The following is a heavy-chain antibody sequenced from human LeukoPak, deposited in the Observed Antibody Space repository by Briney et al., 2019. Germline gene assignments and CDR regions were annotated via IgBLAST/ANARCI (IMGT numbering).Heavy chain of an antibody. V-gene: IGHV4-59*01. J-gene: IGHJ4*02. D-gene: IGHD3-3*01. CDR1: GGSIDSYH. Sequence: SSETLSLTCTVFGGSIDSYHWNWIRQTPRMGLEWIGYIYYTGDTSYNPSLESRVTISLDTPKSQFSLNLNSVTAADTAVYYCARASRSIFGTNFPDYWGPGKLVTVSS. CDR2: IYYTGDT. CDR3: ARASRSIFGTNFPDY.